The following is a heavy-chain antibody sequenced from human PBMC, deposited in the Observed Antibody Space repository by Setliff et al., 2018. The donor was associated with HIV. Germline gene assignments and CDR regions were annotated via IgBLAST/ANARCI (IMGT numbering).Heavy chain of an antibody. V-gene: IGHV2-5*02. Sequence: SGPTLVNPTQTLTLTCTFSGFSLTTSGVGVGWIRQSPGKALDWLGLIYWDDDKRYSPPLKSRLTITRDTSKNQVILTMTNVDPADTATYYCAHYVLYPYDACDLWGQGTMVTVSS. J-gene: IGHJ3*01. CDR2: IYWDDDK. CDR1: GFSLTTSGVG. CDR3: AHYVLYPYDACDL. D-gene: IGHD2-2*02.